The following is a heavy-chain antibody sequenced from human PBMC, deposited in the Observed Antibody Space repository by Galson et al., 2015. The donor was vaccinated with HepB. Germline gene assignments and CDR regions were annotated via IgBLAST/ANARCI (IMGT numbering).Heavy chain of an antibody. J-gene: IGHJ3*02. Sequence: SVKVSCKASGYTFTGYYMHWVRQAPGQGLEWMGWINPNSGGTNYAQKFQGWVTMTRDTSISTAYMELSRLRSDDTAVYYCARGPFVGLSDSGYGLTDDAFDIWGQGTMVTVSS. V-gene: IGHV1-2*04. D-gene: IGHD5-12*01. CDR1: GYTFTGYY. CDR2: INPNSGGT. CDR3: ARGPFVGLSDSGYGLTDDAFDI.